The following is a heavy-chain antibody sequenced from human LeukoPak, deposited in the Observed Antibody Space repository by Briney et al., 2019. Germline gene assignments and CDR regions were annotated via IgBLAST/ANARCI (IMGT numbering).Heavy chain of an antibody. CDR2: IKSKTDGETT. V-gene: IGHV3-15*01. D-gene: IGHD2-2*01. J-gene: IGHJ4*02. CDR1: GFTFSNAW. Sequence: GGSLRLSCAASGFTFSNAWMSWVRQAPGKGLEWVGRIKSKTDGETTDYAAPVKGRFTISRDDSKNTLYLQMNSLKTEDTAVYYCTTDVELWDIVVVPAAIIDYWGQGTLVTVSS. CDR3: TTDVELWDIVVVPAAIIDY.